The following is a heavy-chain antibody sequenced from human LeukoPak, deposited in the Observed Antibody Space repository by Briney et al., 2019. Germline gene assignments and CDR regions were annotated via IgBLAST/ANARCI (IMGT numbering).Heavy chain of an antibody. J-gene: IGHJ5*02. CDR2: ISWNSGSI. CDR3: ARHGGIAVASNWFDP. D-gene: IGHD6-19*01. CDR1: GFTFDDYA. V-gene: IGHV3-9*01. Sequence: PGGSLRLSCAASGFTFDDYAMHWVRQAPGKGLEWVSGISWNSGSIGYADSVKGRFTISRDNAKNSLYLQMNSLRAEDTAFYYCARHGGIAVASNWFDPWGQGTLVTVSS.